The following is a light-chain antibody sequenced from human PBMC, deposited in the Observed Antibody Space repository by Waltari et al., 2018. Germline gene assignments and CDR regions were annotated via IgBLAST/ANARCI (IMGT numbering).Light chain of an antibody. Sequence: SSELTQDPAVSVALGQTVRITCQGDRIRRYYGSWYQQKPGQAPVLVLYGKNNLPSGIPNRFSGSSSGDTASLTITGAQAEDEAAYYCNSRDSSGLVVFGGGTKLTVL. CDR3: NSRDSSGLVV. J-gene: IGLJ2*01. V-gene: IGLV3-19*01. CDR1: RIRRYY. CDR2: GKN.